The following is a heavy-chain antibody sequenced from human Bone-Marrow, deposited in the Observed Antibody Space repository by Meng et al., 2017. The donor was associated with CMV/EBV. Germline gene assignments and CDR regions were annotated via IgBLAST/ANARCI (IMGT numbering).Heavy chain of an antibody. CDR1: GYTFTSYY. V-gene: IGHV1-46*01. CDR2: INPSGGST. Sequence: SVKVAGKPSGYTFTSYYMHWVRQAPGQGLEWMGIINPSGGSTSYAQKFQGRVTMTRDTSTSTVYMELSSLRSEDTAVYYCSRDLTRGRLSHYYYGMDVWGQGTTVTVSS. CDR3: SRDLTRGRLSHYYYGMDV. J-gene: IGHJ6*02. D-gene: IGHD3-16*02.